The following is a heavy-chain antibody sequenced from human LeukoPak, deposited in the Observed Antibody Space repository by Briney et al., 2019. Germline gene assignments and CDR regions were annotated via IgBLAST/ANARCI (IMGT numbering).Heavy chain of an antibody. J-gene: IGHJ4*02. Sequence: SETLSLTCTVSGGSISSYYWSWIRQPPGKGLEWVGYIYYSGSTNYNPSLKSRVTISVDTSKNQFSLKLSSVTAADTAVYYCARVFSAALTNWGQGTLVTVSS. CDR3: ARVFSAALTN. V-gene: IGHV4-59*08. CDR1: GGSISSYY. CDR2: IYYSGST. D-gene: IGHD6-13*01.